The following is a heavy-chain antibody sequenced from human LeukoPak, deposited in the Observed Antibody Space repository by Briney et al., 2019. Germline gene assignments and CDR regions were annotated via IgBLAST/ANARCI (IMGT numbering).Heavy chain of an antibody. CDR1: GGSFSGYY. J-gene: IGHJ6*02. CDR2: INHSGST. CDR3: ARLGIAARYYYYGMGV. Sequence: SETLSLTCAVYGGSFSGYYWSWIRQPPGKGLEWIGEINHSGSTNYNPSLKSRVTISVDTSKNQFSLKLSSVTAADTAVYYCARLGIAARYYYYGMGVWGQGTTVTVSS. D-gene: IGHD6-6*01. V-gene: IGHV4-34*01.